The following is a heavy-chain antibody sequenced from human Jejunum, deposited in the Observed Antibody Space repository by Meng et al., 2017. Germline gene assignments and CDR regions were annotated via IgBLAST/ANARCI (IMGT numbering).Heavy chain of an antibody. J-gene: IGHJ3*01. CDR2: IRTKSNSYTT. V-gene: IGHV3-72*01. D-gene: IGHD1-1*01. CDR3: GRLGGYNGGSGGFDF. Sequence: GESLKISCASSGFSFSDHHMDWVRQAPGKGLEWVSRIRTKSNSYTTEYAASVKSRFTISRDDSQAPLCQQMNTLKTEDTAMYYCGRLGGYNGGSGGFDFWGQGTMVTVSS. CDR1: GFSFSDHH.